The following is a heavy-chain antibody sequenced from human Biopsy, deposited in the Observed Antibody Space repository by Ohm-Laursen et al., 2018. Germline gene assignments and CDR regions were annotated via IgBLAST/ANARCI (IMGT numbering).Heavy chain of an antibody. D-gene: IGHD6-13*01. CDR2: IYHIGST. CDR3: ARVVRAAPFDS. V-gene: IGHV4-38-2*02. Sequence: GTLSLTCSVSGYSISTAYYWAWIRQPPGKGLEWIASIYHIGSTNYNPSLKIRVSISVDTYKNQFSLRLTSVTAADTAVYYCARVVRAAPFDSWGQGTLVTVSS. J-gene: IGHJ4*02. CDR1: GYSISTAYY.